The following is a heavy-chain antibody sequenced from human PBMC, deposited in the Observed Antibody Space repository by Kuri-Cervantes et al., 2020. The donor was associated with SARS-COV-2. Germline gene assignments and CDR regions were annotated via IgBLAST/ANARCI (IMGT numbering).Heavy chain of an antibody. CDR1: GGSISSGSYY. J-gene: IGHJ6*03. CDR3: ARDPGPHTIFGVVDYYYYMDV. Sequence: SETLSLTCSVSGGSISSGSYYWSWIRQPAGKGLEWIGYIHTGGSTNYNPSLKSRVTMSVDTSKNQFSLKLSSVTAADTAVYYCARDPGPHTIFGVVDYYYYMDVWGKGTMVTVSS. CDR2: IHTGGST. V-gene: IGHV4-61*09. D-gene: IGHD3-3*01.